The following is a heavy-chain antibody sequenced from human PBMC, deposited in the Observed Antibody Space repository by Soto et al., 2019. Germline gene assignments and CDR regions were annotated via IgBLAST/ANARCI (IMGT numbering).Heavy chain of an antibody. Sequence: QVQLVQSGAEVKKPGASVKVSCKASGYTFTSYDINWVRQATGQGLEWMGWMNPNSGNTGYAQKFQGRVTMARNTSISTAYMKLSGRRYEDTGVYYCARGGVRGMDVWGHGTTVTVYS. CDR3: ARGGVRGMDV. CDR1: GYTFTSYD. J-gene: IGHJ6*02. CDR2: MNPNSGNT. D-gene: IGHD3-16*01. V-gene: IGHV1-8*01.